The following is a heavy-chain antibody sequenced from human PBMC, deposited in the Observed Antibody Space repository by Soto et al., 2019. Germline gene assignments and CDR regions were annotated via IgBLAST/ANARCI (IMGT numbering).Heavy chain of an antibody. Sequence: QVQLQESGPGLVKPSETLSLTCTVSGGSISSYYWNWIRQPPGKGLEWIGYIYYSGSTNYNPSLKSRVTIPVDTPKNQFSPKLSSVTAADTAVYYCARRYGAAADFWGQGILVTVSS. J-gene: IGHJ4*02. D-gene: IGHD6-13*01. CDR2: IYYSGST. CDR3: ARRYGAAADF. V-gene: IGHV4-59*08. CDR1: GGSISSYY.